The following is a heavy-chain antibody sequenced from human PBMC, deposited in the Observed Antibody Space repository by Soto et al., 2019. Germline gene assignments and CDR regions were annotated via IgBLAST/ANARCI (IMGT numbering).Heavy chain of an antibody. CDR3: ARGQRFSDWFDP. Sequence: PSETLSLTCTVTGGTISGYYRTWIRQSAGGGLEWIGRIYSSGSTNYNPSLKSRVTISLDTSMNHFSLRLSSVTAADTAVYYCARGQRFSDWFDPWGQGTLVTVS. V-gene: IGHV4-4*07. D-gene: IGHD3-3*01. CDR2: IYSSGST. J-gene: IGHJ5*02. CDR1: GGTISGYY.